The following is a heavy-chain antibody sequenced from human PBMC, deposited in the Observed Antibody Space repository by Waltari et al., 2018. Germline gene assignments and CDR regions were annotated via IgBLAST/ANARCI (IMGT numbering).Heavy chain of an antibody. J-gene: IGHJ4*02. CDR3: AKDTCSGGSCYYFDY. Sequence: EVQLVESGGGLVQPGRSLRLSCAASGFTFDDYAMHWVRQAPGKGLEWVSGISWNRGSIGYADSVKGRFTISRDNAKNSLYLQMNSLRAEDMALYYCAKDTCSGGSCYYFDYWGQGTLVTVSS. CDR2: ISWNRGSI. V-gene: IGHV3-9*03. CDR1: GFTFDDYA. D-gene: IGHD2-15*01.